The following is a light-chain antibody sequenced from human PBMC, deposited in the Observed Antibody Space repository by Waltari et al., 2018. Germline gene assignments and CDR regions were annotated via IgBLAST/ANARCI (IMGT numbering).Light chain of an antibody. CDR1: SSAIGHYNF. CDR3: ASYTSSDSFVV. J-gene: IGLJ2*01. V-gene: IGLV2-14*03. Sequence: QPALTQPASVSGSPGRSITISCTCTSSAIGHYNFFAWYQHHPGEAPKLVIYDVTKRPSGISNRFSGSKSGNTASLTISGLQAEDEANYVCASYTSSDSFVVFGGGTKLTVL. CDR2: DVT.